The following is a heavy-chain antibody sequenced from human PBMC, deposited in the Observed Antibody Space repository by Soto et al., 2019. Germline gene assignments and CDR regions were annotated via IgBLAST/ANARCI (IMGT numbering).Heavy chain of an antibody. D-gene: IGHD1-26*01. CDR3: ALIQVGANYYYYGMDV. CDR2: ISYDGSNK. Sequence: QVQLVESGGGVVQPGRSLRLSCAASGFTFSSYGMHWVRQAPGKGLEGVAVISYDGSNKYYADSVKGRFTISRDNSKNTLYLQMNSLRAEDTAVYYCALIQVGANYYYYGMDVWGQGTTVTVSS. CDR1: GFTFSSYG. V-gene: IGHV3-30*03. J-gene: IGHJ6*02.